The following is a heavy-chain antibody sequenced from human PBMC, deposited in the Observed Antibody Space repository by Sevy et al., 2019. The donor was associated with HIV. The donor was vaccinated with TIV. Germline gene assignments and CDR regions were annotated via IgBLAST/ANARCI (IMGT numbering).Heavy chain of an antibody. V-gene: IGHV4-59*01. J-gene: IGHJ5*02. Sequence: SETLSLTCTVSGGSISVYYWSWIRQPPGKELEYIGYVYHTGSTNYNPSLKSRVTISVDTSNNQCSLKLTSVTAADTAVYYCAGAPPVRSGDDSLNWFDPWGQGTLVTVS. CDR3: AGAPPVRSGDDSLNWFDP. CDR1: GGSISVYY. D-gene: IGHD5-12*01. CDR2: VYHTGST.